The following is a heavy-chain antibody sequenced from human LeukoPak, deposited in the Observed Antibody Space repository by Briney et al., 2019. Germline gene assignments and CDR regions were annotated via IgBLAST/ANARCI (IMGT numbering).Heavy chain of an antibody. J-gene: IGHJ4*02. CDR2: IYNSGST. CDR3: ARETRRDGYNWCDY. D-gene: IGHD5-24*01. CDR1: GGSISRYY. Sequence: SETLSLTCTVSGGSISRYYWSWIRQPPGKGLEWIGYIYNSGSTNYNPSLKSRVTMSVDTSKSQFSLKLSSVTAADTAVYYCARETRRDGYNWCDYWGQGTLVTVSS. V-gene: IGHV4-59*12.